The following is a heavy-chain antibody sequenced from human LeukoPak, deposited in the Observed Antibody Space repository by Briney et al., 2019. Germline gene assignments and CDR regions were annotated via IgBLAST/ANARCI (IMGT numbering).Heavy chain of an antibody. D-gene: IGHD3-22*01. CDR2: IYYSGST. Sequence: KPSGTLSLTCPGSGGSISSYYWSWIRQPPGKGLEWIGYIYYSGSTNYNPSLKSRVTISVDTSKNQFSLKLSSVTASDTALSYCAGASYDSNAVHWGQGTIVTVSS. CDR3: AGASYDSNAVH. CDR1: GGSISSYY. J-gene: IGHJ4*02. V-gene: IGHV4-59*01.